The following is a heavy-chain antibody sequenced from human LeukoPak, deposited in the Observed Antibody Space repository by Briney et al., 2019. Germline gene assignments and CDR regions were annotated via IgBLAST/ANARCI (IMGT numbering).Heavy chain of an antibody. V-gene: IGHV1-2*02. CDR3: ARGFRSDSSGRKFDC. Sequence: ASVKVSCKTSGYTFTDFFLHWVRQAPGQGLEWMGWMNPNTGGIKYAQNFQGRVTMTRNTSIGTAYMELSSLRSEDTAVYYCARGFRSDSSGRKFDCWGQGTLVTVSS. CDR2: MNPNTGGI. J-gene: IGHJ4*02. D-gene: IGHD3-22*01. CDR1: GYTFTDFF.